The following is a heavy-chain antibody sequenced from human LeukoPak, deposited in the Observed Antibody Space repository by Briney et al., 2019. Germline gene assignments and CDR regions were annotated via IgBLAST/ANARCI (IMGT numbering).Heavy chain of an antibody. V-gene: IGHV1-8*01. CDR3: ARGASSPQLYYYYYYYMDV. J-gene: IGHJ6*03. D-gene: IGHD1-1*01. CDR1: GYTFTSYD. CDR2: MNPNSGNT. Sequence: ASVKVSCKASGYTFTSYDINWVRQATGQGLEWMGWMNPNSGNTGYAQKFQGRVTMTRNTSISTAYMELSSLRSEDTAVYYCARGASSPQLYYYYYYYMDVWGKGTTVTIPS.